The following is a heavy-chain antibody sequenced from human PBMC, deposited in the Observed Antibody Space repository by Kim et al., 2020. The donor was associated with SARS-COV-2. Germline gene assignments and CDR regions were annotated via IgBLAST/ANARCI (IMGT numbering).Heavy chain of an antibody. J-gene: IGHJ4*02. CDR1: GFTFDDYA. D-gene: IGHD5-18*01. V-gene: IGHV3-43*02. CDR3: AKDTSTLSYSYGSLGFDY. Sequence: GGSLRLSCAASGFTFDDYAMHWVRQAPGKGLEWVSLISGDGGSTYYADSVKGRFTISRDNSKNSLYLQMNSLRTEDTALYYCAKDTSTLSYSYGSLGFDYWGQGTLVTVSS. CDR2: ISGDGGST.